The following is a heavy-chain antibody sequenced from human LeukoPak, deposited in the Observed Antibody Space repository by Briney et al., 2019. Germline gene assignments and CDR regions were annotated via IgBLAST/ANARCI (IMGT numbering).Heavy chain of an antibody. D-gene: IGHD5-24*01. V-gene: IGHV3-23*01. Sequence: GGSLRLSCAASGFTFSSYAMSWVRRAPGKGLEWVSAISGSGGSTYYADSVKGRFTISRDNSKNTLYLQMNSLRAEDTAVYYCAKDLKMTNYFDYWGQGTLVTVSS. CDR2: ISGSGGST. J-gene: IGHJ4*02. CDR1: GFTFSSYA. CDR3: AKDLKMTNYFDY.